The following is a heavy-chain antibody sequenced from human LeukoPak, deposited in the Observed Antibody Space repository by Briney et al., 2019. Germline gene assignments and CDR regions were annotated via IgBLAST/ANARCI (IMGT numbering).Heavy chain of an antibody. J-gene: IGHJ6*02. CDR2: MNPNSGNT. Sequence: ASVKVSCKASGYTFTSYDINWVRQATGQGLEWMGWMNPNSGNTGYAQKFQGRVTMTRNTSISTAYMELSSLRSEDTAVYYCARDGIAAAGTYYYYYGMDVWGQGTTVIVSS. CDR1: GYTFTSYD. V-gene: IGHV1-8*01. CDR3: ARDGIAAAGTYYYYYGMDV. D-gene: IGHD6-13*01.